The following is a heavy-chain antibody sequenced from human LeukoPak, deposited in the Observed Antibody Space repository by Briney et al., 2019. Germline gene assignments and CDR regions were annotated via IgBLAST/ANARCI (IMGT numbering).Heavy chain of an antibody. CDR3: ARGPRKGSGSYYSLFDY. CDR2: INCSGST. V-gene: IGHV4-34*01. Sequence: ADALSLTCAVYGESFRGYYGSCIRQPPGKGLECIGEINCSGSTNYNPSRKSRVTISVDTSKNQFSLKLSSVTAADTAVYYCARGPRKGSGSYYSLFDYWGQGTLVTVSS. CDR1: GESFRGYY. D-gene: IGHD3-10*01. J-gene: IGHJ4*02.